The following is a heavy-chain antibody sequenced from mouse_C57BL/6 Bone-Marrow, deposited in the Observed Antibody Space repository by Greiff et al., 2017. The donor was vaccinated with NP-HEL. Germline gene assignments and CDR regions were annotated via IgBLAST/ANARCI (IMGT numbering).Heavy chain of an antibody. CDR3: TSQWLLRDY. Sequence: QVQLKQSGAELVRPGASVTLSCKASGYTFTDYEMHWVKQTPVHGLEWIGAIDPETGGTAYNQKFKGKAILTADKSSSTAYMELRSLTSEDSAVYYCTSQWLLRDYWGQGTTRTVSS. CDR2: IDPETGGT. CDR1: GYTFTDYE. J-gene: IGHJ2*01. D-gene: IGHD2-3*01. V-gene: IGHV1-15*01.